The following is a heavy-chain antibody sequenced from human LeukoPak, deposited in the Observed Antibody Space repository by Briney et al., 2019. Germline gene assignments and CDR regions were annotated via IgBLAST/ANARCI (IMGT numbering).Heavy chain of an antibody. J-gene: IGHJ4*02. CDR2: ISGSGGST. Sequence: GGSLRLSCAASGFTFSSYAMSWVRQAPGKGLEWVSAISGSGGSTYYADSVKGRFTISRDNSKNTLYLQMNSLRAEDTAIYYCAKDLCSGGSCYYGLDYWGQGTLVTVSS. CDR3: AKDLCSGGSCYYGLDY. V-gene: IGHV3-23*01. CDR1: GFTFSSYA. D-gene: IGHD2-15*01.